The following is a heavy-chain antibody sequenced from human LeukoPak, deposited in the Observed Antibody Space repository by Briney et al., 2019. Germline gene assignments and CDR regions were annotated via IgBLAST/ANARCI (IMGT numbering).Heavy chain of an antibody. D-gene: IGHD5-12*01. V-gene: IGHV3-48*03. J-gene: IGHJ5*02. CDR1: GFTFSSYA. CDR3: AREASRYSGYDS. Sequence: GGSLRLSCAAPGFTFSSYAMSWVRQAPGRGLEWVSYISSSGSTIYYADSVKGRFTISRDNAKNSLYLQMNSLRAEDTAVYYCAREASRYSGYDSWGQGTLVTVSS. CDR2: ISSSGSTI.